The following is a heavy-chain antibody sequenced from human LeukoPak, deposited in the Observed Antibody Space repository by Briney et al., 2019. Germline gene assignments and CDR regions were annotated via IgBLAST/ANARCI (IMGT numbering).Heavy chain of an antibody. J-gene: IGHJ6*03. D-gene: IGHD3-9*01. CDR3: ARAPEGFDWPSSYYYYMDV. V-gene: IGHV3-48*01. CDR1: GFTFSSYS. Sequence: GGSLRLSCAASGFTFSSYSMNWVRQAPGKGLEWVSYISSSSSTIYYADSVKGRFTISRNNAKNSLYLQMNSLRAEDTAVYYCARAPEGFDWPSSYYYYMDVWGKGTTVTVSS. CDR2: ISSSSSTI.